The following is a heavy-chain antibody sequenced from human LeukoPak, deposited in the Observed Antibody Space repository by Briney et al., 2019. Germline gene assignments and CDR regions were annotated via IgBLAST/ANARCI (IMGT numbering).Heavy chain of an antibody. D-gene: IGHD3-3*01. V-gene: IGHV4-38-2*02. Sequence: PSETLSLTCTVSGYSISSGYYWGWIRQPPGKGLEWIGSIYHSGSTYYNPSLKSRVTISVDTSKNQFSLKLSSVTAADTAVYYCAEEFGYDFWSGYYSGRPQYFQHWGQGTLVTVSS. J-gene: IGHJ1*01. CDR3: AEEFGYDFWSGYYSGRPQYFQH. CDR2: IYHSGST. CDR1: GYSISSGYY.